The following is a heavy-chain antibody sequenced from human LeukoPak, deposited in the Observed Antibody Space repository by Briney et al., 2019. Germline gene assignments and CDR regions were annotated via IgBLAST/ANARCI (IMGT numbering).Heavy chain of an antibody. V-gene: IGHV3-15*01. D-gene: IGHD2-21*01. Sequence: GGSLRLSCAASGFTFSNAWMSWVRQAPGKGLELVGRIKSKTDGGTTDYAAPVKGRFTISRDDSKNTLYLQMNSLKTEDTAVYYCTTDTLAYCGGDCSGQGTLVTVSS. J-gene: IGHJ4*02. CDR2: IKSKTDGGTT. CDR1: GFTFSNAW. CDR3: TTDTLAYCGGDC.